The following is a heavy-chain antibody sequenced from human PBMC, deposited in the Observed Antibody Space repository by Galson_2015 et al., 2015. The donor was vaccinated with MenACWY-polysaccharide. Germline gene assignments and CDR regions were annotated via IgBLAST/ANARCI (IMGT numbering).Heavy chain of an antibody. CDR1: GYTFTSYA. Sequence: SVKVSCKASGYTFTSYAMHWVRQAPGQRLEWMGWINAGNDNTKYSQKFQGRVTITRDTSASTAYMELSSLRSEDTAVYYCARDEGVGATFGGYWGQGTLVTVSS. CDR3: ARDEGVGATFGGY. V-gene: IGHV1-3*01. D-gene: IGHD1-26*01. J-gene: IGHJ4*02. CDR2: INAGNDNT.